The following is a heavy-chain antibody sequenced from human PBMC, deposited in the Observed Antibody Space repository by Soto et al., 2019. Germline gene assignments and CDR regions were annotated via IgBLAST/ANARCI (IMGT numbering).Heavy chain of an antibody. D-gene: IGHD3-16*01. J-gene: IGHJ4*02. CDR2: IYYSGNT. V-gene: IGHV4-30-4*01. CDR3: AREGGESSDGLYYFDS. Sequence: SETLSLTCTVSGGSTSSDNYWSRIRQPPGKGLEWIGHIYYSGNTDYNPSLKSRLAISIDTSKNQFSLKLSSVTAADTAVYFCAREGGESSDGLYYFDSWGQGSLVTVSS. CDR1: GGSTSSDNY.